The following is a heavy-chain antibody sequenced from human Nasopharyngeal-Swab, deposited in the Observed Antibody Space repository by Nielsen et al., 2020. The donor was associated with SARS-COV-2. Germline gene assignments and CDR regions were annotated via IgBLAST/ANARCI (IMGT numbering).Heavy chain of an antibody. CDR1: GFTFSSYW. Sequence: GGSLRLSCAASGFTFSSYWMSWVRQAPGKGLEWVANIKQDGSEKYYVDSVKGRFTISRDNAKNSLYLQMNSLRAEDTAVYYCARDLGGYSYGYVYWGQGTLVTVSS. CDR3: ARDLGGYSYGYVY. J-gene: IGHJ4*02. V-gene: IGHV3-7*01. CDR2: IKQDGSEK. D-gene: IGHD5-18*01.